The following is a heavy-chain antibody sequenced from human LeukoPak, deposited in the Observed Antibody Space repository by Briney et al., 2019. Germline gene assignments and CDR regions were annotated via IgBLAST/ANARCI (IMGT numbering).Heavy chain of an antibody. J-gene: IGHJ4*02. V-gene: IGHV4-38-2*01. D-gene: IGHD6-19*01. CDR3: ARAGPIAVAGAHFDY. CDR2: IYYSGSS. CDR1: GYSISSGYY. Sequence: SETLSLTCAVSGYSISSGYYWGWIRQPPGKGVEGIGNIYYSGSSYYNPSLKSRVTRSVYTSKNKDLLKLSSVNAADTAVYYCARAGPIAVAGAHFDYWGQGTLVTVSS.